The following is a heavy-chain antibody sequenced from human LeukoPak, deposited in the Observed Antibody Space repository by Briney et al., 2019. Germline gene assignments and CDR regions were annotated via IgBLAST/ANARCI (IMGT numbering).Heavy chain of an antibody. V-gene: IGHV3-13*01. CDR2: INTAGDT. CDR1: GFTFSSYD. Sequence: GGSLRLSCAASGFTFSSYDMHWVRHATGKGLEWVSGINTAGDTYYPGSVKGRFTISRDNSKNTLYLQMNSLRAEDTAVYYCAARYYYDSSGYYLWGQGTLVTVSS. D-gene: IGHD3-22*01. J-gene: IGHJ5*02. CDR3: AARYYYDSSGYYL.